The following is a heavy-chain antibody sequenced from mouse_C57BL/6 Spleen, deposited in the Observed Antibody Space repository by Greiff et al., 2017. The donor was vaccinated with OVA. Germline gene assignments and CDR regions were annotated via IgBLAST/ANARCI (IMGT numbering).Heavy chain of an antibody. V-gene: IGHV1-15*01. CDR2: IDPETGGT. D-gene: IGHD2-3*01. CDR3: TYDGYYVGYFDV. J-gene: IGHJ1*03. CDR1: GYTFTDYE. Sequence: QVQLQQSGAELVRPGASVTLSCKASGYTFTDYEMHWVKQTPVHGLEWIGAIDPETGGTAYNQKFKGKAILTADKSSSTAYMELRSLTSEDSAVYYCTYDGYYVGYFDVWGTGTTVTVSS.